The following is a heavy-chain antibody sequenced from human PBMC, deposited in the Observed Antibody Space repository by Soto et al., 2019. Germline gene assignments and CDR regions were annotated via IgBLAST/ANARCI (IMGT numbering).Heavy chain of an antibody. V-gene: IGHV4-59*02. CDR1: TGSVSPYS. D-gene: IGHD2-8*01. J-gene: IGHJ4*02. CDR3: ATGALYFDS. CDR2: FHNNGNT. Sequence: QVQLQESGPGLVKPSETLSLTCTVSTGSVSPYSWSWIRQTPERGLEWIGYFHNNGNTNYNPSLRGRVTVSLDASTNEVYLRLTSVTAADTAVYHCATGALYFDSWGQGTLVTVSS.